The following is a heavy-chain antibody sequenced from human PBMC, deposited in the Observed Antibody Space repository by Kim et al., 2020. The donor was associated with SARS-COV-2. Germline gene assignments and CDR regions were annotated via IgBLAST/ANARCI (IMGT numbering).Heavy chain of an antibody. D-gene: IGHD6-13*01. CDR1: GFTFSGSA. Sequence: GGSLRLSCAASGFTFSGSAMHWVRQASGKGLEWVGRIRSKANSYATAYAASVKGRFTISRDDSKNTAYLQMNSLKTEDTAVYYCTSWYEHYYYGMDVWGQGTTVTVSS. CDR3: TSWYEHYYYGMDV. V-gene: IGHV3-73*01. J-gene: IGHJ6*02. CDR2: IRSKANSYAT.